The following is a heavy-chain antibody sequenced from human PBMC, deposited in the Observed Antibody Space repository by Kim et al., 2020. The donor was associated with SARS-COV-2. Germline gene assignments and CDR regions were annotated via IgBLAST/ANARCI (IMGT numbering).Heavy chain of an antibody. Sequence: GGSLRLSCEASGFAFEEYGMNWVRQAPGKGLEWVSGIGTERYSLGYVDSVKGRFTVSRDNSKKSLFLQMDSLRAEDTAVYYCARSRHCSRPRCYGIFFPFMDVWGKGTTVTVSA. CDR3: ARSRHCSRPRCYGIFFPFMDV. CDR1: GFAFEEYG. D-gene: IGHD6-6*01. V-gene: IGHV3-20*04. CDR2: IGTERYSL. J-gene: IGHJ6*04.